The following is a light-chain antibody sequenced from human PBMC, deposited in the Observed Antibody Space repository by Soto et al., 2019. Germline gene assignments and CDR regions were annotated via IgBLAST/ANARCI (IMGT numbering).Light chain of an antibody. Sequence: EIVLTQSPATLSLSPGERATLSCRASQSVSSYLAWYQQKPGQAPRLLIYDASNRATGLPARFSGSGSGTDFTLTISSLEPEDFAVYDGQQRSNWPPTVTFGQGTRLEIK. CDR1: QSVSSY. CDR3: QQRSNWPPTVT. V-gene: IGKV3-11*01. J-gene: IGKJ5*01. CDR2: DAS.